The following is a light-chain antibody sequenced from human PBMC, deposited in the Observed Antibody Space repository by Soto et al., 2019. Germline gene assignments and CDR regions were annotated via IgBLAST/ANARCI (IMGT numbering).Light chain of an antibody. CDR3: AAWDGSLDVVL. Sequence: QSALTQPRSASGTPGQGVTISGSGSSSNIATNTVNWYQQFPGSAPQLLLYNTNQRPSGVPGRFSGSKSGTSASLAISGLQSEDQADYYWAAWDGSLDVVLFGGGTKLTVL. V-gene: IGLV1-44*01. J-gene: IGLJ2*01. CDR1: SSNIATNT. CDR2: NTN.